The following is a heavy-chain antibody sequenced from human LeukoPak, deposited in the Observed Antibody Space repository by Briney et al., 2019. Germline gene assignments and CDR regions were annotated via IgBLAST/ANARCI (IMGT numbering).Heavy chain of an antibody. V-gene: IGHV1-2*02. CDR1: GFTFTGYY. CDR3: VREGNELLSKNFDY. Sequence: GASVKVSCKASGFTFTGYYIHWVRQAPGQRLEWMGYINPHSGGTNSPQKFQGRVTMTTDTSISAAYMELSSLISDDTPMYYCVREGNELLSKNFDYWGQGTLVTVSS. CDR2: INPHSGGT. D-gene: IGHD2-21*02. J-gene: IGHJ4*02.